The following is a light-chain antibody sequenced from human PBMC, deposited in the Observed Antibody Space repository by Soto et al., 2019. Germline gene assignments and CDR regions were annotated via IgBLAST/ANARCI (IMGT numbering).Light chain of an antibody. V-gene: IGKV3-15*01. Sequence: EIAMTQSRATLSVSPGESATLSCRASQSVSSNLAWYQQKPGQAPRLLIYGASTRATGIPARFSGSGSGTEFTLTITILQSEYFAVYYCQQYNNWPPWTFGQGTKVEIK. CDR1: QSVSSN. CDR3: QQYNNWPPWT. CDR2: GAS. J-gene: IGKJ1*01.